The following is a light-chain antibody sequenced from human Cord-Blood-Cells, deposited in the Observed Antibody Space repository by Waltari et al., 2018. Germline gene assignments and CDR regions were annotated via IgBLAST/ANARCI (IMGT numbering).Light chain of an antibody. CDR1: QSVSSY. J-gene: IGKJ4*01. Sequence: EMVLTKSPATLSLSPGEGATLSCRASQSVSSYLAWYQQKPGQAPRLLIYDASNRATGIPARFSGSGSGTDFTLTISSLEPEDFAVYYCQQRSNWPLNFGGGTKVEIK. V-gene: IGKV3-11*01. CDR2: DAS. CDR3: QQRSNWPLN.